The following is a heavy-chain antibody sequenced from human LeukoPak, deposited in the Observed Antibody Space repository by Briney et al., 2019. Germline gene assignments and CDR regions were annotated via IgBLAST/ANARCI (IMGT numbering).Heavy chain of an antibody. J-gene: IGHJ4*02. V-gene: IGHV4-59*01. Sequence: SETLSLTCTVSGGSISSDYWSWIRRPPGKRLEWIGYVSYSGSTNYNPSLTSRVTISLDTSKNQFSLRLSSVTAADTAFYYCATTPNPYFFDYWSQGTLAIVSS. CDR1: GGSISSDY. D-gene: IGHD3-9*01. CDR2: VSYSGST. CDR3: ATTPNPYFFDY.